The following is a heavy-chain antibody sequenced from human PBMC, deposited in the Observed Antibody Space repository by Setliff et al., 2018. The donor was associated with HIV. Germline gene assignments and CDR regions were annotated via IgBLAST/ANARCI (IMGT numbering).Heavy chain of an antibody. CDR2: IYNRGYT. CDR3: AGMFFYGSGSKSDFDY. Sequence: SETLSLTCTVSGGSIMSDGYYWNWIRQRQGKGLEWIGYIYNRGYTYYNPSLKSRVTTSIDTSQNQFSLRLSSVTVADTAVYYCAGMFFYGSGSKSDFDYWGQGTQVTVSS. V-gene: IGHV4-31*03. D-gene: IGHD3-10*01. J-gene: IGHJ4*02. CDR1: GGSIMSDGYY.